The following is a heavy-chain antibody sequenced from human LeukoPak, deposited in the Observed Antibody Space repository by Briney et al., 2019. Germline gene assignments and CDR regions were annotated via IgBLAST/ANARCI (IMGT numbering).Heavy chain of an antibody. J-gene: IGHJ3*02. CDR2: FDPGDSYN. V-gene: IGHV5-10-1*01. Sequence: GESLKISCKGSGYSFTTYWISWVRQMPGKGLEWMGRFDPGDSYNNYSPSFQGHVTISADKSITTAYLQWSSLKASDTAMYYCARHAEYSSSFDTWGQGTMVTVSS. CDR1: GYSFTTYW. CDR3: ARHAEYSSSFDT. D-gene: IGHD6-6*01.